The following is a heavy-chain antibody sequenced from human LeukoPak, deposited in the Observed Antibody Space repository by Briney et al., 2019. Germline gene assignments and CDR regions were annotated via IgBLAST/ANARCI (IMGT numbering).Heavy chain of an antibody. Sequence: ASVKVSCKASGYTFTSYYMHWVRQAPGQGLEWMGIINPSGGSTSYAQKFQGRVTMTTDTSTITVYMELSSLRSEDTAVYYCARWTTTYLDYWGQGTLVTVSS. D-gene: IGHD4-11*01. V-gene: IGHV1-46*01. CDR2: INPSGGST. CDR1: GYTFTSYY. CDR3: ARWTTTYLDY. J-gene: IGHJ4*02.